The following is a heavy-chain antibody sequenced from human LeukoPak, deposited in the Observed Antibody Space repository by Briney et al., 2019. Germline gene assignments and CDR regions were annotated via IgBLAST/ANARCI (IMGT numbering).Heavy chain of an antibody. CDR3: ARVSGTTILGY. J-gene: IGHJ4*02. Sequence: SVKVSCKASGGTFSSYAISWVRQAPGQGLEWMGGIIRICGTANYAQKFQGRVTITADESTSTAYMELSSLRSEDTAVYSCARVSGTTILGYWGQGTLVTVSS. CDR1: GGTFSSYA. CDR2: IIRICGTA. V-gene: IGHV1-69*13. D-gene: IGHD1-1*01.